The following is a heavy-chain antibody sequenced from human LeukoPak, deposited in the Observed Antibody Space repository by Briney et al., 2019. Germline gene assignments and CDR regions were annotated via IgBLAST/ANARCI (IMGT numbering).Heavy chain of an antibody. CDR1: GFTFSGYR. D-gene: IGHD1-26*01. CDR3: ASGRPFDY. Sequence: PGGSLRLSCAASGFTFSGYRMNWVRQAPGKGLEWVAYIKQDGSEKYYVDSVKGRFTISRDNAKNSLYLQMNSLGAEDTAVYYCASGRPFDYWRQGTLVTVSS. V-gene: IGHV3-7*01. CDR2: IKQDGSEK. J-gene: IGHJ4*02.